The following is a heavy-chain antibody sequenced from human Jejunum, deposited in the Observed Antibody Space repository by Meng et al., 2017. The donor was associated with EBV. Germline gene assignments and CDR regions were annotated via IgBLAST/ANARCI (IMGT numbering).Heavy chain of an antibody. D-gene: IGHD3-10*01. CDR3: TRDGDGSGKDY. V-gene: IGHV1-69*09. CDR2: STPNLSKA. Sequence: DQVESCGDVVKQRGVVDVASQNSASTSIIYYSTRWVQQAPGQGHERVGSSTPNLSKANYEKMYQGIATITANKTTSTDYMLLSSLRYDATAVYYCTRDGDGSGKDYWGQGTLVTVSS. J-gene: IGHJ4*02. CDR1: ASTSIIYY.